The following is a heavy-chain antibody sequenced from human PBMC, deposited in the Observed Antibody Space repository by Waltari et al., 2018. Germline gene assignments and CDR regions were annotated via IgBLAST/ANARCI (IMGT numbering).Heavy chain of an antibody. J-gene: IGHJ4*02. CDR1: GGSISSSSYY. CDR2: IYYSGST. V-gene: IGHV4-39*01. Sequence: QLQLQESGPGLVKPSETLSLTCTVSGGSISSSSYYWGWIRQPPGKGLEWIGSIYYSGSTYYNPSRKSRVTISVDTSKNQFSLKLSSVTAADTAVYYCATEGQRGYSYGWDYWGQGTLVTVSS. CDR3: ATEGQRGYSYGWDY. D-gene: IGHD5-18*01.